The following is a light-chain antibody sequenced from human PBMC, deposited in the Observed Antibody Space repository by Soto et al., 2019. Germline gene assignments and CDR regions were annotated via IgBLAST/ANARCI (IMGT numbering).Light chain of an antibody. CDR2: GAS. Sequence: MMITQSPATLSVSPVEKVTPSCRTSHSVNSHVAWYQQKPGQAPRLLLYGASTRATGIPVRFSGSGFGTDFTLTISSLEPEDSAVYYCQEHASIFGQGTRLEIK. V-gene: IGKV3-15*01. CDR3: QEHASI. CDR1: HSVNSH. J-gene: IGKJ5*01.